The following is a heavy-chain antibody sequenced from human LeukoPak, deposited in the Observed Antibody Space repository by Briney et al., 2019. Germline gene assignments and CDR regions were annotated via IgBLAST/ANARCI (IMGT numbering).Heavy chain of an antibody. CDR3: ATQMLLCHYY. D-gene: IGHD3-10*01. CDR2: INLRGST. Sequence: PSETLSLTCAVYGGSFNDYYWNWIRQPPGKGLEWIGEINLRGSTTYNPSLKSRVTISLDESKNQFSLKLSSVTAADTAVYYCATQMLLCHYYWGQGTLVTVSS. CDR1: GGSFNDYY. V-gene: IGHV4-34*01. J-gene: IGHJ4*02.